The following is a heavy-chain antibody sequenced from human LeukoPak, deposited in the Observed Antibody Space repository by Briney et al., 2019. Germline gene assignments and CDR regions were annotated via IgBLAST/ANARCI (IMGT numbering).Heavy chain of an antibody. CDR2: ISSSGSTT. J-gene: IGHJ6*03. V-gene: IGHV3-48*03. CDR1: EFSFSSYE. CDR3: ARDSRRSGYNHYYYYMDV. D-gene: IGHD3-22*01. Sequence: PGGSLRLSCAASEFSFSSYEMNWVRQAPGKGLGWLSYISSSGSTTYYADSVKGRFTISRDNAKNSLYLQMNSLRAEDTAVYYCARDSRRSGYNHYYYYMDVWGKGTTVTVSS.